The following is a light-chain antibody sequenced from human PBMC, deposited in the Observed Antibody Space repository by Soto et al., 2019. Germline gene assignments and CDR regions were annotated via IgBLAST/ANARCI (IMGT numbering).Light chain of an antibody. V-gene: IGKV3-15*01. CDR2: ATS. Sequence: EIVMTQSPATLSVSPGERASLSCRASQSVSSNLAWYQQKPGQTPRLLIYATSTRATGIPARFSGSGSGTEFTLTISSLQSEDFAVYYCQQYIRWPLTFGGGTKVDIK. J-gene: IGKJ4*01. CDR3: QQYIRWPLT. CDR1: QSVSSN.